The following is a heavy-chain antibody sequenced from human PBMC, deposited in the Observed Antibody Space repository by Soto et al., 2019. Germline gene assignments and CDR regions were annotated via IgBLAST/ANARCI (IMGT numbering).Heavy chain of an antibody. J-gene: IGHJ6*02. V-gene: IGHV3-30*18. D-gene: IGHD6-19*01. Sequence: QVQLVESGGGVVQPGRSLRLSCAASGFTFSSYGMHWVRQAPGKVLECVAVISHDGSNNYFADSVKGRFTISRDNSQNTLYLQMNSLRAEATAAYYWAKYHLAVAGYLHGMDVWGQGTTVTVSS. CDR3: AKYHLAVAGYLHGMDV. CDR2: ISHDGSNN. CDR1: GFTFSSYG.